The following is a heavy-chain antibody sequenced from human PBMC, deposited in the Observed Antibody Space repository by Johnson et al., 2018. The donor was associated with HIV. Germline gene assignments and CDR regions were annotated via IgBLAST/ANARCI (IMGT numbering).Heavy chain of an antibody. V-gene: IGHV3-30-3*01. Sequence: QVQLVESGGGVVQPGRSLRLSCAASGFTFSSYAMHWVRQAPGKGLAWVAVISYDGSNKYYADSVKGRFTISRANSKNTLYLKMKSRRAEDTAVYYRAREQVSGSYSIHAFDIWGQGTMVTVSS. CDR2: ISYDGSNK. J-gene: IGHJ3*02. CDR3: AREQVSGSYSIHAFDI. D-gene: IGHD1-26*01. CDR1: GFTFSSYA.